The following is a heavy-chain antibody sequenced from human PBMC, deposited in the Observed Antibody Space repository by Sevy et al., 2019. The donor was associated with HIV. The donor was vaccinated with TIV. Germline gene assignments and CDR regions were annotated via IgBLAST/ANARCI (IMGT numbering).Heavy chain of an antibody. CDR3: ARMPNYDFWSGYSQAYNWFDP. D-gene: IGHD3-3*01. CDR2: INPNSGGT. V-gene: IGHV1-2*06. Sequence: ASVKVSCKASGYTFTGYYMHWVRQAPGQGLEWMGRINPNSGGTNYAQTFQGRVTMTRDTSISTAYMELSRLRSDDTAVYYCARMPNYDFWSGYSQAYNWFDPWGQGTLVTVSS. CDR1: GYTFTGYY. J-gene: IGHJ5*02.